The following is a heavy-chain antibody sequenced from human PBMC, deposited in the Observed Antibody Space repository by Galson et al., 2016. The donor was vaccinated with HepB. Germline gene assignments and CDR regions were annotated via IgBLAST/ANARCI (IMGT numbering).Heavy chain of an antibody. Sequence: SLRLSCAASGFTFDIHAMTWVRQTPGKGLEWVSTISKSGNNTYYSESLKSRFTVSRDNSENMVFLQLGSLTAEDTAVYYCARSPPRVTAYFDYWGQGALVTVSS. CDR3: ARSPPRVTAYFDY. CDR1: GFTFDIHA. J-gene: IGHJ4*02. V-gene: IGHV3-23*05. CDR2: ISKSGNNT.